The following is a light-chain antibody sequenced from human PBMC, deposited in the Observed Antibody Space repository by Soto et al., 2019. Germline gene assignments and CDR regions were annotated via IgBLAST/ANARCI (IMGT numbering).Light chain of an antibody. CDR2: EVS. CDR1: NSDVGGYNY. V-gene: IGLV2-14*01. CDR3: SSYTTSTTWV. Sequence: QSALTQPASVSGSPGQSIAISRTGTNSDVGGYNYVSWYQHHPGKAPKLMIYEVSNRPSGVSNRFSGSKSGNTASLTISGLQAEDEADYYCSSYTTSTTWVFGGGTKLTVL. J-gene: IGLJ3*02.